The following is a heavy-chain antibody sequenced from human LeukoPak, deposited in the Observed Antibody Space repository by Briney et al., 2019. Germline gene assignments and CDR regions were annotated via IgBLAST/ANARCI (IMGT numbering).Heavy chain of an antibody. D-gene: IGHD2-21*02. CDR2: IYSGGGT. CDR1: GFTVSSNY. V-gene: IGHV3-66*01. CDR3: ARAVGVTAIHNAIDI. Sequence: GGSLRLSCAVSGFTVSSNYMSWVRQAPGKGLEWVSVIYSGGGTDYADSVKGRFTISRDNSKNTLYLQMNSLRAEDTAVYYCARAVGVTAIHNAIDIWGQGTMVTVSS. J-gene: IGHJ3*02.